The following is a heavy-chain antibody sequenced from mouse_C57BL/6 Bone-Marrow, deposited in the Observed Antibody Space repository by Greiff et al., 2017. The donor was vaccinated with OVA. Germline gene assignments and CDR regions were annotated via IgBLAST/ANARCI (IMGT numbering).Heavy chain of an antibody. CDR3: ARHYYGSSYGFAY. CDR2: INPNYGTT. J-gene: IGHJ3*01. CDR1: GYSFTDYN. V-gene: IGHV1-39*01. Sequence: VQLKESGPELVKPGASVKISCKASGYSFTDYNMNWVKQSNGKSLEWIGVINPNYGTTSYNQKFKGKATLTVDQSSSTAYMQLNSLTSEDSAVYYCARHYYGSSYGFAYWGQGTLVTVSA. D-gene: IGHD1-1*01.